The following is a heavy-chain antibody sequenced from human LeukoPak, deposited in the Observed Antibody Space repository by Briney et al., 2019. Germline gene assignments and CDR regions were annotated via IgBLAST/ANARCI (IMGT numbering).Heavy chain of an antibody. V-gene: IGHV4-39*02. Sequence: SETLSLTCTVSGGSISSSSYYWGWIRQPPGTGLEWIGSIYYSGSTYYNPSLKSRVTISVDTSKNQFSLKLSSVTAADTAVYYCARENGYSYGSNWFDPWGQGTLVTVSS. J-gene: IGHJ5*02. D-gene: IGHD5-18*01. CDR3: ARENGYSYGSNWFDP. CDR2: IYYSGST. CDR1: GGSISSSSYY.